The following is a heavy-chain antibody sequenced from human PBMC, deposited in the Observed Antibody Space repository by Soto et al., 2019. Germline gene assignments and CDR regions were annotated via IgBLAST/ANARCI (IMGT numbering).Heavy chain of an antibody. D-gene: IGHD2-8*02. CDR2: IYYSGST. Sequence: SETLSLTCTVSGGSISSGGYYWSRIRQHPGKGLEWIGYIYYSGSTYYNPSLKSRVSISVDTSKNQFSLKQSSVTAADTAVYYCARDSDWRSWYYGMDVWGQGTTVTVSS. V-gene: IGHV4-31*03. J-gene: IGHJ6*02. CDR1: GGSISSGGYY. CDR3: ARDSDWRSWYYGMDV.